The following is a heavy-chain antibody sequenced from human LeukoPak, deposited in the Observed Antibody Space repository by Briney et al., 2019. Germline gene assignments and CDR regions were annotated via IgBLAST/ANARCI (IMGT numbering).Heavy chain of an antibody. J-gene: IGHJ3*02. V-gene: IGHV3-33*08. CDR2: IWYDGSNK. Sequence: PGGSLRLSCAASGFTFSNYSMHWVRQAPGKGLEWVAVIWYDGSNKYYADSVKGRFTISRDNSKNTLYLQMNSLRAEDTAVYYCARARSIPAFDIWGQGTMVTVSS. CDR3: ARARSIPAFDI. CDR1: GFTFSNYS. D-gene: IGHD2-21*01.